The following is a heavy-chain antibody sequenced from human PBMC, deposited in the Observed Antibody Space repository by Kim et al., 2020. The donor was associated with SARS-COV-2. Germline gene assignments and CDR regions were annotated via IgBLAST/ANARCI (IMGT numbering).Heavy chain of an antibody. CDR2: ISWNSGSI. J-gene: IGHJ4*02. CDR1: GFTFDDYA. D-gene: IGHD2-15*01. CDR3: AKGWCSGGSCYPREFDY. V-gene: IGHV3-9*01. Sequence: GGSLRLSCAASGFTFDDYAMHWVRQAPGKGLEWVSGISWNSGSIGYADSVKGRFTISRDNAKNSLYLQMNSLRAEDTALYYCAKGWCSGGSCYPREFDYWGQGTLVTVSS.